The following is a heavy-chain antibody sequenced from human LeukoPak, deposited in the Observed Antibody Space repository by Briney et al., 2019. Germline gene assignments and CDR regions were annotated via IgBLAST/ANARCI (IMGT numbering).Heavy chain of an antibody. CDR3: AKDRRLSSIAVAGDFDY. J-gene: IGHJ4*02. V-gene: IGHV3-23*01. CDR1: GFSFSTYA. D-gene: IGHD6-19*01. CDR2: ISGNGDTT. Sequence: GGSLRLSCAASGFSFSTYAMNWVRQAPGKGLEWVSSISGNGDTTSYEDYVKGRFTISRDNSKNTLYVQMNSLRAEDTAVYYCAKDRRLSSIAVAGDFDYWGQGTLVTVSS.